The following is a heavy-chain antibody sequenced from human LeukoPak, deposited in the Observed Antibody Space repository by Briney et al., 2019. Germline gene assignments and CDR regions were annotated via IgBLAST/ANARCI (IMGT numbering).Heavy chain of an antibody. CDR3: ARHPLTPQSVTIRPSRNWFDP. J-gene: IGHJ5*02. V-gene: IGHV4-59*05. CDR2: VTYSGST. CDR1: GFTVSSNY. Sequence: GSLRLSCAASGFTVSSNYMSWVRQPPGKGLEWIGSVTYSGSTYYNPSPKSRVTMSAGTSKNQFSLKLNSVTAADTAVYFCARHPLTPQSVTIRPSRNWFDPWGQGILVIVSS. D-gene: IGHD5-24*01.